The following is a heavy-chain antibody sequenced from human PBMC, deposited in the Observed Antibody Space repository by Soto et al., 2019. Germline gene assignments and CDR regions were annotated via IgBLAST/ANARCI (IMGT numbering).Heavy chain of an antibody. CDR2: IGPRDDFT. D-gene: IGHD5-18*01. V-gene: IGHV3-23*01. CDR3: ARGNSYV. Sequence: VRLLESGGGLVQPGGSLRLSCAASGFTFSTWTLNWARQAPGKGLEWVSSIGPRDDFTYYADSVKGRFTVSKDNSKNTLFLQLTNLRAEDTAVYYCARGNSYVWGRGTGVTVSS. CDR1: GFTFSTWT. J-gene: IGHJ4*02.